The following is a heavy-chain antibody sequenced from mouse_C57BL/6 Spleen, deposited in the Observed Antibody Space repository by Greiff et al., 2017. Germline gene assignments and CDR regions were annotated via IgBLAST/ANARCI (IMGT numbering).Heavy chain of an antibody. CDR1: GYTFTSYW. J-gene: IGHJ3*01. CDR3: ARLALYYYGSSPFAY. V-gene: IGHV1-69*01. Sequence: QVQLQQPGAELVMPGASVKLSCKASGYTFTSYWMHWVKQRPGQGLEWIGEIDPSDSYTNYNQKFKGKSTLTVDKSSSTAYMQLSSLTSEDSAVYYCARLALYYYGSSPFAYWGQGTPVTVSA. D-gene: IGHD1-1*01. CDR2: IDPSDSYT.